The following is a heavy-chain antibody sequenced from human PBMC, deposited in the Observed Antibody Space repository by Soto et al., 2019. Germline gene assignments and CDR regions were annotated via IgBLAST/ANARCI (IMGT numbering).Heavy chain of an antibody. CDR2: IDPSDSYT. J-gene: IGHJ6*02. CDR1: GYSFTSYW. V-gene: IGHV5-10-1*01. D-gene: IGHD2-15*01. CDR3: VRLWTGYCSGGSCYSDYYYGMDV. Sequence: PGESLKISCKGSGYSFTSYWISWVRQMPGKGLEWMGRIDPSDSYTNYSPSFQGHVTISADKSISTAYLQWSSLKASDTAMYYCVRLWTGYCSGGSCYSDYYYGMDVWGQGTTVTVSS.